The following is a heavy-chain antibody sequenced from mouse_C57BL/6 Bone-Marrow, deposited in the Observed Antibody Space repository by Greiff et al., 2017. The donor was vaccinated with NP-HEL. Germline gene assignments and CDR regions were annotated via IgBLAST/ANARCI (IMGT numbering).Heavy chain of an antibody. CDR3: VTAVVATRSMDY. J-gene: IGHJ4*01. Sequence: QVQLQQSGPELVKPGASVKISCKASGYAFSSSWMNWVKQRPGQGLEWIGRIYPGDGDTNYNGKFKGKATLTADKSSSTAYMQLSSLTSEDSAVYFCVTAVVATRSMDYWGQGTTVTVSS. D-gene: IGHD1-1*01. V-gene: IGHV1-82*01. CDR1: GYAFSSSW. CDR2: IYPGDGDT.